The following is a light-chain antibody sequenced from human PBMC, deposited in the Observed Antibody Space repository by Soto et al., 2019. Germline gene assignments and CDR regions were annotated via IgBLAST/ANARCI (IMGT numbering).Light chain of an antibody. CDR1: SSNIGSNY. J-gene: IGLJ3*02. CDR2: RNN. Sequence: QSVLTQPPSASGTPGQRDTISCSGSSSNIGSNYVYWYQQLPGTAPKLLIYRNNQRPSGVPDRFSGSKSGTSASLAISGLRSEDDADYYCAAWDDSLSGWVFGGGTKLTVL. CDR3: AAWDDSLSGWV. V-gene: IGLV1-47*01.